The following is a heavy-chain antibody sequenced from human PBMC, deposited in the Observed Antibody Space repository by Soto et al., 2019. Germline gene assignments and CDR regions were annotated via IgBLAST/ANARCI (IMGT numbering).Heavy chain of an antibody. V-gene: IGHV2-5*02. CDR3: AHGLRWLQFDY. D-gene: IGHD4-17*01. J-gene: IGHJ4*02. CDR1: GFSLITSGLG. Sequence: SGPTLVNPTQTLTLTFTFSGFSLITSGLGVGWIRQPPGKALEWLALIYWDDDKRYSPSLKSRLTITKDTSKNQVVLTMTNMDPVDTATYYCAHGLRWLQFDYWGQGTLVTVSS. CDR2: IYWDDDK.